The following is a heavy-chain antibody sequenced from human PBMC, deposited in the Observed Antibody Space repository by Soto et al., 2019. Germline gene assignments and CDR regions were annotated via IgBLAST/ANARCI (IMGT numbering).Heavy chain of an antibody. CDR2: ISAYNGNT. CDR3: ARGVYIVVVPAALYYHYGMDV. D-gene: IGHD2-2*01. J-gene: IGHJ6*02. Sequence: QVQLVQSGAEVKKPGASVKVSCKASGYTFTSYGISWVRQAPGQGLEWMGWISAYNGNTNYAQKLQGRVTMTTDTSTSTAYMERRSLRSDDTAVYYCARGVYIVVVPAALYYHYGMDVRGQGTTVTVSS. V-gene: IGHV1-18*01. CDR1: GYTFTSYG.